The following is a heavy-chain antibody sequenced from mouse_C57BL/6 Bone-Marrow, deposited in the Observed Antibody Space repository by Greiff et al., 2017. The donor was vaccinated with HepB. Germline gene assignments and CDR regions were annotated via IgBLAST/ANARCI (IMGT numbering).Heavy chain of an antibody. J-gene: IGHJ4*01. CDR1: GFTFTDYY. Sequence: DVKLVESGGGLVQPGGSLSLSCAASGFTFTDYYMSWVRQPPGKALEWLGFIRNKANGYTTEYSASVKGRFTISRDNSKSILYLQMHALRAEDSATYYCARYMGAMDYWGQGTSVTVSS. V-gene: IGHV7-3*01. CDR2: IRNKANGYTT. CDR3: ARYMGAMDY.